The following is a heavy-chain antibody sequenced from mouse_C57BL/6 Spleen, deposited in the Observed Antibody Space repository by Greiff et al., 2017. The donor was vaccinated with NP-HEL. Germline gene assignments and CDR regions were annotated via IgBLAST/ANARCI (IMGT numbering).Heavy chain of an antibody. CDR2: IYPGSGNT. J-gene: IGHJ2*01. Sequence: LQESGAELVRPGASVKLSCKASGYTFTDYYINWVKRRPGQGLEWIARIYPGSGNTYYNEKFKGKATLTAEKSSSTAYMQLSSLTSEDSAVYFCARFRDWEFYYFDYWGQGTTLTVSS. CDR1: GYTFTDYY. D-gene: IGHD4-1*01. V-gene: IGHV1-76*01. CDR3: ARFRDWEFYYFDY.